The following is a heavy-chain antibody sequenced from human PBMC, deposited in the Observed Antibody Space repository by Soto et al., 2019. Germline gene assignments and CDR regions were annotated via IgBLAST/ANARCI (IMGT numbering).Heavy chain of an antibody. D-gene: IGHD3-16*01. CDR1: GFTFSSYS. CDR3: AKDVNTSGGGIGLGLKFDY. V-gene: IGHV3-21*01. J-gene: IGHJ4*02. Sequence: EVQLVESGGGLVKPGGSLRLSCAASGFTFSSYSMNWVRQAPGKGLEWVSAISSSSSYIYYADSVKGRFTISRDNAENSLYLQMNSMRAEGTAVYDGAKDVNTSGGGIGLGLKFDYWGQGTLVTVSS. CDR2: ISSSSSYI.